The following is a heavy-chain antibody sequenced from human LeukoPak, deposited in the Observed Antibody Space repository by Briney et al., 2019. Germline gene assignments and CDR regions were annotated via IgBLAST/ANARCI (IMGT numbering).Heavy chain of an antibody. V-gene: IGHV3-15*01. Sequence: GGSLRPPWAASGSPLSNAWLSGAGRVPGKGRRGVGGIKSKTDGGTTDYAAPVKGRFTISRDDSKNTLYLQMNSLKTEDTAVYYCTTDQHDYFFYYFDYWGQGTLVTVSS. CDR3: TTDQHDYFFYYFDY. CDR1: GSPLSNAW. J-gene: IGHJ4*02. CDR2: IKSKTDGGTT. D-gene: IGHD5-12*01.